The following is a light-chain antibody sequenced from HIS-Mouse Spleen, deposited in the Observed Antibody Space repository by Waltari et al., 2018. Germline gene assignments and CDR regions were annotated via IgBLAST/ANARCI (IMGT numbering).Light chain of an antibody. V-gene: IGLV3-10*01. CDR1: ALPKKY. Sequence: SYALTQPPSVSVSPGQTARITCSGDALPKKYAYGYQQKSGQAPVLVIYEDSKRPSGIPERFSGSSSGTMATLTISGAQVEDEADYYCYSTDSSGNHRVFGGGTKLTVL. J-gene: IGLJ2*01. CDR2: EDS. CDR3: YSTDSSGNHRV.